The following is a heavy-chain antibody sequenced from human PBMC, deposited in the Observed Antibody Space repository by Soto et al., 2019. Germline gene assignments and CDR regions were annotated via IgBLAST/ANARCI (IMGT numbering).Heavy chain of an antibody. J-gene: IGHJ6*02. V-gene: IGHV3-48*02. CDR2: NSSSSSTI. Sequence: LRLSCAASGFTFSSYSMNWVRQAPGKGLEWVSYNSSSSSTIYYAGSVKGRFTISRDNAKNSLYLQMNSLRDEDTAVYYCAREEDIVLVPAANPMYYYYGMDVWGQGTTVTVSS. D-gene: IGHD2-2*01. CDR1: GFTFSSYS. CDR3: AREEDIVLVPAANPMYYYYGMDV.